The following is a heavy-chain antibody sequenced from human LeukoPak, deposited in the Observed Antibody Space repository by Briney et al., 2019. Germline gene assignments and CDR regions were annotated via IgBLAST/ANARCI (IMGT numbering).Heavy chain of an antibody. Sequence: ASVNVSCKASGGTFSSYAISWVRHPPGKGIEWVGRVIPTIGIANYAQSFRGRVTITADKSTGTAYMELSSLRSEDTAVYYCAREYGGGYSYGYYYWGQGTLVSVSS. J-gene: IGHJ4*02. CDR1: GGTFSSYA. D-gene: IGHD5-18*01. CDR3: AREYGGGYSYGYYY. V-gene: IGHV1-69*04. CDR2: VIPTIGIA.